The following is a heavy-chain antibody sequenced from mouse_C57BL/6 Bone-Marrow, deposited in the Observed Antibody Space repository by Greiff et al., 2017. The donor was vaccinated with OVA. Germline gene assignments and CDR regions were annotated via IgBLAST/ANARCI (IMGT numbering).Heavy chain of an antibody. Sequence: EVQLVESGGGLVKPGGSLKLSCAASGFTFSSYAMSWVRQTPEKRLEWVATISDGGSYTYYPDNVKGRFTISRDNDKNNLYLQMSHLKSEDTAMYYCARDEGPYYYGSSYYFDYWGQGTTLTVSS. CDR2: ISDGGSYT. D-gene: IGHD1-1*01. V-gene: IGHV5-4*01. J-gene: IGHJ2*01. CDR1: GFTFSSYA. CDR3: ARDEGPYYYGSSYYFDY.